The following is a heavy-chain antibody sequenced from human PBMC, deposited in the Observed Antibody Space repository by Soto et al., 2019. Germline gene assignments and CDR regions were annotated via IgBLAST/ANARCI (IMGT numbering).Heavy chain of an antibody. CDR3: ARQVPYYDILTGYDDYYFDY. V-gene: IGHV1-2*02. CDR2: INPNGGGT. D-gene: IGHD3-9*01. Sequence: ASVKVSCKTSGDSFNDYYIHWVRQAPGQGLEWMGWINPNGGGTKYAQKFQGRVTMTRDTSMSTAYMELRSLRSDDTAVYYCARQVPYYDILTGYDDYYFDYWGQGTLVTVSS. CDR1: GDSFNDYY. J-gene: IGHJ4*02.